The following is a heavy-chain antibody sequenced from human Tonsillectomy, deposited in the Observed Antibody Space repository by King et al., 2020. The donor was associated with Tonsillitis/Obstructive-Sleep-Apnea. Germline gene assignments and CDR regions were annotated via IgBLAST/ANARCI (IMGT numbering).Heavy chain of an antibody. CDR2: ISYDGSNK. Sequence: VQLVESGGGVVQPGRSLRLSCAASGFTFSSYAMHWVRQAPGKGLEWVAVISYDGSNKYYADSVKGRFTISRDNSKNTLYLQMNSLRAEDTAVYYCARVSLRFLGWLFDYYYYYMDVWGKGTTVTVSS. D-gene: IGHD3-3*01. V-gene: IGHV3-30*01. CDR1: GFTFSSYA. J-gene: IGHJ6*03. CDR3: ARVSLRFLGWLFDYYYYYMDV.